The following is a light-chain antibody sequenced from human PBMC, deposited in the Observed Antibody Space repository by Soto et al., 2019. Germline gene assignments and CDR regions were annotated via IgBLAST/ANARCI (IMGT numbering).Light chain of an antibody. CDR2: DAS. CDR3: QQYKTDSRT. V-gene: IGKV1-5*01. CDR1: QSISTW. J-gene: IGKJ1*01. Sequence: DIPMTQSPSALSASIGDRVTITCRASQSISTWLAWYQHQPGKAPKLLIYDASGLESGVPSRFSGSGSGTEFTLTISSLQPDDFATYYCQQYKTDSRTFGQGTKVEFK.